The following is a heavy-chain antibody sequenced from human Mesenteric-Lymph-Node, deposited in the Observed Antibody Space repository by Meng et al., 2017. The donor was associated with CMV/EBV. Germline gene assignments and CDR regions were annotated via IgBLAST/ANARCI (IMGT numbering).Heavy chain of an antibody. Sequence: FTLSKYGMHWVRQDPGKGLEWVAVIWYDGNNKYYAASVKGRFTVSRDNSKNTLYLQMNSLRGEDTAVYYCAKGKSLGATKDDDAFDVWGQGTMVTVSS. CDR1: FTLSKYG. J-gene: IGHJ3*01. CDR2: IWYDGNNK. CDR3: AKGKSLGATKDDDAFDV. D-gene: IGHD1-26*01. V-gene: IGHV3-33*06.